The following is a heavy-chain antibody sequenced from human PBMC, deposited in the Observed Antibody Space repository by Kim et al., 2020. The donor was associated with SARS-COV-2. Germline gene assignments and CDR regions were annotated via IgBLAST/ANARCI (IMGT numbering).Heavy chain of an antibody. Sequence: GGSLRLSCAASGFTFSSYGMHWVRQAPGKGLEWVAVIWYDGSNKYYADSVKGRFTISRDNSKNTMYLQMNSLRAEDTAVYYCARNYYDSSGYYPPDHWGQGTLVTVSS. CDR1: GFTFSSYG. CDR3: ARNYYDSSGYYPPDH. J-gene: IGHJ5*02. CDR2: IWYDGSNK. V-gene: IGHV3-33*01. D-gene: IGHD3-22*01.